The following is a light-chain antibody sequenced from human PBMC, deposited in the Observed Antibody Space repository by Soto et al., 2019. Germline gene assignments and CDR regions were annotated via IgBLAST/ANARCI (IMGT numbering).Light chain of an antibody. CDR1: SSDVGGYSY. CDR3: CSYAGSYTSYV. V-gene: IGLV2-11*01. J-gene: IGLJ1*01. Sequence: QSVLTQPRSVSGSPGQSVTISCTGTSSDVGGYSYVSWYQQHPGKAPKLMIYDVNKRPSGVPDRFSGSKSGNTASLTISGLQAEDDADYFCCSYAGSYTSYVFGTGTMVTVL. CDR2: DVN.